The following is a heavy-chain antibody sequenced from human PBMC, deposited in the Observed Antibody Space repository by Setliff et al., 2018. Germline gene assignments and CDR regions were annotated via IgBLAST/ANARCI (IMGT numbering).Heavy chain of an antibody. Sequence: SETLSLTCTVSGGSVSSGSYYWSWIRQPAGKGLEWIGRLYTGGSTNYNPALKSRVSFSVDASKNHFSLKLNDVTAADMAVYYCAREQWLDPPGYYYMDVWAKGTTVTVSS. CDR2: LYTGGST. CDR3: AREQWLDPPGYYYMDV. V-gene: IGHV4-61*02. D-gene: IGHD6-19*01. J-gene: IGHJ6*03. CDR1: GGSVSSGSYY.